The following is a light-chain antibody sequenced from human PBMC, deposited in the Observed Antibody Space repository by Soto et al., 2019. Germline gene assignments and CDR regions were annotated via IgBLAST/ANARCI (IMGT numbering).Light chain of an antibody. J-gene: IGKJ1*01. CDR2: GAS. Sequence: EIVMTQSPATLSVSPGERATLSCRASQSVSSNLAWYQHKPGQAPRLLIYGASTRATGIPARFSGSGSGTEFTLTISRLQSEDFAVYYCQQYNNWTQWTFGQGTKVEIK. CDR1: QSVSSN. CDR3: QQYNNWTQWT. V-gene: IGKV3-15*01.